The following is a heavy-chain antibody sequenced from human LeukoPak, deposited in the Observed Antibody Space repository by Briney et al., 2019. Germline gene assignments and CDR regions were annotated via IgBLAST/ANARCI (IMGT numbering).Heavy chain of an antibody. Sequence: ASVKVSCKPSGSTFSRYGFSWVRQAPGQGLEWIGWIGVFNGNRNYAKSVQGRITLTADTSTNTTYMELRSLTSDDTAVYFCGRDWDWHVQFWGQGTLITVSS. CDR3: GRDWDWHVQF. CDR2: IGVFNGNR. CDR1: GSTFSRYG. D-gene: IGHD1-26*01. V-gene: IGHV1-18*01. J-gene: IGHJ4*02.